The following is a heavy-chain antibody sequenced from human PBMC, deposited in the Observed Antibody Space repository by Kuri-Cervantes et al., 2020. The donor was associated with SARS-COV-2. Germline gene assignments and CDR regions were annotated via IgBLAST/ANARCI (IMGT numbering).Heavy chain of an antibody. J-gene: IGHJ4*02. Sequence: GGSLRLSCAASGFTFSSYGMHWARQAPGKGLEWVAVISYDGSNKYYADSVKGRFTISRDNSKNTLYLQMNSLRAEDTAVYYCAKDCGGDCYLDYWGQGTLVTVSS. CDR3: AKDCGGDCYLDY. CDR1: GFTFSSYG. CDR2: ISYDGSNK. D-gene: IGHD2-21*02. V-gene: IGHV3-30*18.